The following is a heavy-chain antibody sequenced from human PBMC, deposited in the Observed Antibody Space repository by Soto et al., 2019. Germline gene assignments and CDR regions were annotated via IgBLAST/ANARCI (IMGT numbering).Heavy chain of an antibody. CDR1: DDSINSDKYY. CDR3: ARHSTEIAAPGGNYFDY. CDR2: MYYSGNA. D-gene: IGHD6-13*01. J-gene: IGHJ4*02. V-gene: IGHV4-39*07. Sequence: PSETVSLTCSVSDDSINSDKYYWGWIRQPPGKGLEWIGNMYYSGNAYYNPSLQTRVTRSAAMSKNQFSLKLNSVTAADTAVYYCARHSTEIAAPGGNYFDYWGRGTLVTVSS.